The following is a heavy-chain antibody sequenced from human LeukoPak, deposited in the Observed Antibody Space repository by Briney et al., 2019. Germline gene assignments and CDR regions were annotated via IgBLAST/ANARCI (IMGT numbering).Heavy chain of an antibody. D-gene: IGHD3-3*01. CDR1: GFTFDDYG. V-gene: IGHV3-20*04. CDR2: INWNGGST. Sequence: GGSLRLSCAASGFTFDDYGMSWVRQAPGKGLEWVSGINWNGGSTGYADSVKGRFTISRDNAKNSLYLQMNSLRAEDTAVYYCARAGKRSYVLRFLRAYYMDVWGKGTTVTVSS. CDR3: ARAGKRSYVLRFLRAYYMDV. J-gene: IGHJ6*03.